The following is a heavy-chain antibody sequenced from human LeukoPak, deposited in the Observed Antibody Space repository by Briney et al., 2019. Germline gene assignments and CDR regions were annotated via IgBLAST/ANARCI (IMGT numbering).Heavy chain of an antibody. Sequence: ASVKVSCKASGYTFTGYYMHWVRQAPGQGLEWMGWINPNSGGTNYAQKFQGRVTMTRDTSISTAYMELSRLRSDDTAVYYCARDGGPYCSGGSCYLFDYWGQGTLVTVSS. V-gene: IGHV1-2*02. J-gene: IGHJ4*02. CDR2: INPNSGGT. CDR3: ARDGGPYCSGGSCYLFDY. D-gene: IGHD2-15*01. CDR1: GYTFTGYY.